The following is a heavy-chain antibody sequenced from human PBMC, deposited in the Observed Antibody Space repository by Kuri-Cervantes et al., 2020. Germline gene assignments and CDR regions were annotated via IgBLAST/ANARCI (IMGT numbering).Heavy chain of an antibody. J-gene: IGHJ6*02. CDR1: GFTFSSYG. CDR2: ISHDGSNK. D-gene: IGHD5-12*01. CDR3: AKDMTSGGGYNSYYYYGMDV. Sequence: GESLKISCAASGFTFSSYGMHWVRQAPGKGLEWVAVISHDGSNKYYADSVKGRFTISRDNSKNTLYLQMNSLRAEDTAVYYCAKDMTSGGGYNSYYYYGMDVWGQGTTVTVSS. V-gene: IGHV3-30*18.